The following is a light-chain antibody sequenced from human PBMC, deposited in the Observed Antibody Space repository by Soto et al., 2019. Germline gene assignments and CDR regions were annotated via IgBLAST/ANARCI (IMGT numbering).Light chain of an antibody. CDR2: EGS. V-gene: IGLV2-23*01. CDR1: SSDVGSYNL. J-gene: IGLJ1*01. Sequence: QSVLTQPASVSGSPGQSITISCTGTSSDVGSYNLVSWYQQRPGTAPKLMIYEGSKRPSGISNRFSGSKSGNAASLTISGLQAEDEADYYCCSYVDSTTSYVFGTGTKVTVL. CDR3: CSYVDSTTSYV.